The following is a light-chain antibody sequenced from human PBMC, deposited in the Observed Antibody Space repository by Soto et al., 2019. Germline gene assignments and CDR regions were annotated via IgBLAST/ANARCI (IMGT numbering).Light chain of an antibody. CDR1: SGHSSYI. CDR3: ETWDTNTWV. CDR2: LEGSGSY. V-gene: IGLV4-60*02. Sequence: QLVLTQSSSASASLGSSVKLTCTLSSGHSSYIIAWHQQQPGKAPRYLMKLEGSGSYNKGSGVPDRFSGSRSGADRYLTISNLQVEDEADYYCETWDTNTWVFGGGTKLTVL. J-gene: IGLJ3*02.